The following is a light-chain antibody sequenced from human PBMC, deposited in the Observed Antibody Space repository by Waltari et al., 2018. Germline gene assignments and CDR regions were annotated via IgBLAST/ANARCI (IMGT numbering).Light chain of an antibody. Sequence: DIQMTQSPSAMYASVGDRVTITCRASQGISNYLAWFPQKPGKVPKRLIYGATSLQSGVPSRFSVSGSGTEVTLTISSLQPEDFATYYCLQHNNYPRTFGQGTKVEIK. J-gene: IGKJ1*01. CDR2: GAT. V-gene: IGKV1-17*03. CDR3: LQHNNYPRT. CDR1: QGISNY.